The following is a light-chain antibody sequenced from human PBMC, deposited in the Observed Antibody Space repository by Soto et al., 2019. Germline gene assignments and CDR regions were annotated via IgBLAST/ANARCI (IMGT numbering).Light chain of an antibody. Sequence: QSALTQPPSASGSPGQSVTISCTGTSSDVGGFNSVSWYQQHPGNAPKLMIYDVTDRPSGVSNRFSGSKSGNTASLTISGLQAEDEADYYCYSYTTSNTYVFGSGTKVTVL. V-gene: IGLV2-14*01. J-gene: IGLJ1*01. CDR3: YSYTTSNTYV. CDR1: SSDVGGFNS. CDR2: DVT.